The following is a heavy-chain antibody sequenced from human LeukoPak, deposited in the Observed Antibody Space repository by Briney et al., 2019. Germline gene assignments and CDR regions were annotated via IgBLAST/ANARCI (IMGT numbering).Heavy chain of an antibody. J-gene: IGHJ3*02. CDR2: IYPSDSDT. D-gene: IGHD3-3*01. CDR1: GYSFTSYW. Sequence: GESLKISCKGSGYSFTSYWIGWVRQMPGKDLEWMGIIYPSDSDTRYSPSFQGQVTISADKSISTAYLQWSSLKASDTAMYYCARHFSPTTTPLWLLLSSVAFDIWGQGTMVTVSS. V-gene: IGHV5-51*01. CDR3: ARHFSPTTTPLWLLLSSVAFDI.